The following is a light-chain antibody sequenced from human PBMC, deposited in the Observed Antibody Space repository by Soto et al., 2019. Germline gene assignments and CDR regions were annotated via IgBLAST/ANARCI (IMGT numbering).Light chain of an antibody. V-gene: IGLV2-23*02. CDR1: SSDVGRYNL. CDR3: CSYAGSTTYVV. J-gene: IGLJ2*01. Sequence: QPVLTQPASVSGSPGQSITISCTGTSSDVGRYNLVSWYQQHPGKAPKLIIYEVSKWPSGVSNRFSGSKSGNTAALTISGLQVEDEADYYCCSYAGSTTYVVFGGGTKLTVL. CDR2: EVS.